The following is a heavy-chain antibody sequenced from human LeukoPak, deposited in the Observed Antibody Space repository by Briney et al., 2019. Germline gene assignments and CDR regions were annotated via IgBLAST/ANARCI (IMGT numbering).Heavy chain of an antibody. CDR1: GFTFSDYY. CDR2: ISKSSSST. J-gene: IGHJ4*02. V-gene: IGHV3-11*05. Sequence: GGSLTLSCAASGFTFSDYYMSGIRQAPGKGLAWVSYISKSSSSTNYADSVKGRFSISRDNAKNSLYLQLNSLTVEDTAVYYCARVRSSGSPLDYWGQGTLVTVSS. CDR3: ARVRSSGSPLDY. D-gene: IGHD3-10*01.